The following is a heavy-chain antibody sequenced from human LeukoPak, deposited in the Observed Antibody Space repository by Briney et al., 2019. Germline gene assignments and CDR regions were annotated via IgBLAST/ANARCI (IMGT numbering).Heavy chain of an antibody. CDR1: GGSISSGGYY. CDR2: IYYSGST. D-gene: IGHD2-15*01. Sequence: PSETLSLTCTVSGGSISSGGYYWSWIRQHPGRGLEWIGYIYYSGSTYYNLSLKSRVTISVDTSKNQFSLKLSSVTAADTAVYYCARDSGGGLLFDYWGQGTLVTVSS. J-gene: IGHJ4*02. V-gene: IGHV4-31*03. CDR3: ARDSGGGLLFDY.